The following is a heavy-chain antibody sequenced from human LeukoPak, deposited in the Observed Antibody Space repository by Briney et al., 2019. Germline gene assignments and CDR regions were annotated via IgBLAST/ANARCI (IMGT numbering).Heavy chain of an antibody. CDR1: GYTFTGYY. V-gene: IGHV1-2*04. CDR3: ARGYSSGWYFDP. D-gene: IGHD6-19*01. CDR2: INPNSGGT. Sequence: RGASVTVSCTASGYTFTGYYMHWVRQAPGQGLEWMGWINPNSGGTNYAQKFQGWVTMTRDTSISTAYMELSRLRSDDTAVYYCARGYSSGWYFDPWGQGTLVTVSS. J-gene: IGHJ5*02.